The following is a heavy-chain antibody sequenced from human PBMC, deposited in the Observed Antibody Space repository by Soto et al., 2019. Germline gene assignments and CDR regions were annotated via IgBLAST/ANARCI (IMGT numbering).Heavy chain of an antibody. V-gene: IGHV4-39*01. CDR3: ARVTIFGVVDY. D-gene: IGHD3-3*01. CDR2: IYYSGST. Sequence: LSLTCTVSGGSISSSSYYWGWIRQPPGKGLEWIGSIYYSGSTYYNPSLKSRVTISVDTSKNQFSLKLSSVTAADTAVYFCARVTIFGVVDYWGQGTLVTVSS. J-gene: IGHJ4*02. CDR1: GGSISSSSYY.